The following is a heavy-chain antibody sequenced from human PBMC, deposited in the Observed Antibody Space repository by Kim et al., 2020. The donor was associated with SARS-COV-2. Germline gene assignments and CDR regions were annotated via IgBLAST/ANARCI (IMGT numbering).Heavy chain of an antibody. CDR1: GFTFSSYT. V-gene: IGHV3-7*01. Sequence: GGSLRLSCAASGFTFSSYTMSWVRQAPGKGLEWVATVKKDGGDKYYVDSVKGRFAVSRDDSKNSLYLQMNSLRAEDTVVYYCATASGSFWGQGTLVTVSS. D-gene: IGHD3-10*01. CDR2: VKKDGGDK. CDR3: ATASGSF. J-gene: IGHJ4*02.